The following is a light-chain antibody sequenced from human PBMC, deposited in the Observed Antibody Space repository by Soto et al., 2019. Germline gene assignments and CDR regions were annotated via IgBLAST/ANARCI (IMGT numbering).Light chain of an antibody. V-gene: IGLV3-1*01. CDR2: QDT. CDR3: QAWDSKE. CDR1: KLGYKY. J-gene: IGLJ2*01. Sequence: SYELTQPPSVSVSPGQTASITCSGDKLGYKYASWYQQKPGQSPVLVIYQDTKRPSGIPERFSGSHSGNTATLTISGTQAMDEADYYCQAWDSKEFGGGTKLTVL.